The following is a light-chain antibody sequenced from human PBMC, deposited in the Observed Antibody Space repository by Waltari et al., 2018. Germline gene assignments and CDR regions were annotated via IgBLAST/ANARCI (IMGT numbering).Light chain of an antibody. Sequence: DIQLTQSPSSLSASVGDRVTITCRASQSIRTYLNWFQQKPGKAHNLLIYAASSLLSGVPSRFSGIGSGTDFTLTITSLQPEDFATYYCQQSFSTLITFGQGTRLEIK. CDR3: QQSFSTLIT. V-gene: IGKV1-39*01. J-gene: IGKJ5*01. CDR2: AAS. CDR1: QSIRTY.